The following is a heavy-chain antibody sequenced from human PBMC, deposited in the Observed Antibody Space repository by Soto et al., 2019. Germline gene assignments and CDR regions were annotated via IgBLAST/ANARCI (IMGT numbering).Heavy chain of an antibody. CDR1: GFTFNKAW. D-gene: IGHD3-16*02. CDR3: LTLGEVIVEY. CDR2: IKSRSHGETI. V-gene: IGHV3-15*01. Sequence: EVQLVESGGGLVKEGGSLRLSCAASGFTFNKAWMSWVRQAPGKGLEWVGRIKSRSHGETIEYAAPVRGRFIISRDDSENTLYLQMNSLRTEDTGLYHCLTLGEVIVEYWGRGTLVTVSS. J-gene: IGHJ4*02.